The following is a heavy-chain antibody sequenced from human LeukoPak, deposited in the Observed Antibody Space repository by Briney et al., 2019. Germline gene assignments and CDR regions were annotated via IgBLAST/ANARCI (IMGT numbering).Heavy chain of an antibody. CDR2: ISSSGSPI. D-gene: IGHD2-2*01. Sequence: PGGSLRLSRAASGFTFSDYYMSWIRQAPGKGLEWVSYISSSGSPIYYADSVKGRFTISRDNAKNALYLQMNSLRAEDTAVYYCASRARPDAMRNYFDYWGQGTLVTVSS. J-gene: IGHJ4*02. V-gene: IGHV3-11*01. CDR1: GFTFSDYY. CDR3: ASRARPDAMRNYFDY.